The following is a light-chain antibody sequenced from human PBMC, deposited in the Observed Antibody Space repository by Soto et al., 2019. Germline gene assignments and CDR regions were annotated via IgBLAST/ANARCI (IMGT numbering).Light chain of an antibody. J-gene: IGKJ1*01. CDR1: QGIIDY. Sequence: DIQMTQSPPSLSASVGDTVTITCRASQGIIDYLAWYQQRPGRVPRLLIYAASTLHTGVPSRFSGSGAGTDFTLTISSLQPEDVATYYCQKYDTAPQTFGPGTKVEIK. V-gene: IGKV1-27*01. CDR2: AAS. CDR3: QKYDTAPQT.